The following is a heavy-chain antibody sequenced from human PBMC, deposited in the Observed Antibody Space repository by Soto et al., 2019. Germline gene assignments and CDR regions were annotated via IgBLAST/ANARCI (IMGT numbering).Heavy chain of an antibody. V-gene: IGHV4-31*03. J-gene: IGHJ4*02. Sequence: PSETLSLTCTVSGGSISSGGYYWSWIRQHPGKGLEWIGYIYYSGSTYYNPSLKSRVTISVDTSKNQFSLKLSSVTAADTAVYYCARAPKVSGSSQTRPDFWGQGTLVTVSS. CDR1: GGSISSGGYY. CDR3: ARAPKVSGSSQTRPDF. CDR2: IYYSGST. D-gene: IGHD6-6*01.